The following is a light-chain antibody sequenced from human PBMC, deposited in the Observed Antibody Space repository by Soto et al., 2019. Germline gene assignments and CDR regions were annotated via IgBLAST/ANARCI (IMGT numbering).Light chain of an antibody. CDR3: QPRTYWWT. Sequence: EIALTQSQATLSLSPGERATLSCRASQSVSSYLAWYQQKPGQAPRLLIHDASIRATGIPARFSGSGSGTDFTLTISSLEREDFAVYYWQPRTYWWTFGQGTKVEI. CDR1: QSVSSY. J-gene: IGKJ1*01. V-gene: IGKV3-11*01. CDR2: DAS.